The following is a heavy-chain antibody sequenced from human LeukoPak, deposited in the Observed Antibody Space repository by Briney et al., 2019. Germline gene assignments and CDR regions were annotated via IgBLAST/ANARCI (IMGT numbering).Heavy chain of an antibody. J-gene: IGHJ4*02. CDR1: GYTFSGYY. V-gene: IGHV1-2*02. D-gene: IGHD2-2*01. CDR2: INANSGGV. Sequence: ASVKVSCKASGYTFSGYYMHWVRQAPGQGLEWMGWINANSGGVHYAQKFQGRVTMTRDTSTSTAYMELSRLKSDDTAVYYCARVVVVPAVYFDHWGQGALVTVSP. CDR3: ARVVVVPAVYFDH.